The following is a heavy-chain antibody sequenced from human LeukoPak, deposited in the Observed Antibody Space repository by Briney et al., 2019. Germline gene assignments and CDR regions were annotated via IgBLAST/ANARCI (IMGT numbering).Heavy chain of an antibody. V-gene: IGHV1-69*13. D-gene: IGHD3-10*01. CDR2: IIPIFGTA. CDR3: AKRTDYYASGAYTNYYMDV. Sequence: SVKVSCKASGGTFSSYAISWVRQAPGQGLEWMGGIIPIFGTANYAQKFQGRVTITADESTSTAYMELSSLRAEDTAVYYCAKRTDYYASGAYTNYYMDVWGKGTTVTISS. J-gene: IGHJ6*03. CDR1: GGTFSSYA.